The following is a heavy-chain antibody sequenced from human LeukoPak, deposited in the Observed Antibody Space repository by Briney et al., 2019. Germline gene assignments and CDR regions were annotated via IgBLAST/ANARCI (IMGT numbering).Heavy chain of an antibody. J-gene: IGHJ4*02. CDR3: KTFWSGFYPFGY. V-gene: IGHV3-49*04. CDR1: GFTFSSYG. Sequence: GGSLRLSCAASGFTFSSYGMHWVRQAPGKGLEWVGFIRSKAYGGTTEYAASVKGRFTISRDDSKSIAYLQMNSLKTEDTAVYYCKTFWSGFYPFGYWGQGTLVTVSS. D-gene: IGHD3-3*01. CDR2: IRSKAYGGTT.